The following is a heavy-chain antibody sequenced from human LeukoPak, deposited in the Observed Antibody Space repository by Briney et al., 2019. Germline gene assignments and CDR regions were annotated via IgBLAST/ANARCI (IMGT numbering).Heavy chain of an antibody. V-gene: IGHV3-30*04. CDR3: AKDGSDFVVVPWYFDY. CDR2: ISYDGDNK. CDR1: GFTFSNYA. J-gene: IGHJ4*02. Sequence: GGSLRLSCAASGFTFSNYAVNWVRQAPGKGLEWVAVISYDGDNKYYADSVKGRFTISRDNSKNTLYLQMNSLRAEDTAVYYCAKDGSDFVVVPWYFDYWGQGTLVTVSS. D-gene: IGHD2-15*01.